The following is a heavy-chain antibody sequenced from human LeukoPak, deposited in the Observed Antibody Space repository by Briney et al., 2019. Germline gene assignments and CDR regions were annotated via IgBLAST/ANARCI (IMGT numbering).Heavy chain of an antibody. CDR3: ARRGYCSSTSCYEYWFDP. CDR2: IYYSGST. CDR1: GGSISSSSYY. D-gene: IGHD2-2*01. Sequence: PSETLSLTCTVSGGSISSSSYYWGWIRQPPGKGLEGIGIIYYSGSTYYNPSLKSRLTISVDTSKNQFSLKLSSVTATDTAVYYCARRGYCSSTSCYEYWFDPWGQGTLVTVSS. J-gene: IGHJ5*02. V-gene: IGHV4-39*01.